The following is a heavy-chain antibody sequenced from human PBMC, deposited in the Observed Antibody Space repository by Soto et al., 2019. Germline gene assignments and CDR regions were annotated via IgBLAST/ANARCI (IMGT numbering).Heavy chain of an antibody. Sequence: PSETLSLTCTVSGGSISSYYWSWIRQPPGKGLERIGYIYYSGSTNYNPSLKSRVTISVDTSKNQFSLKLSSVTAADTAVYYCARTYYYDSSGPVGVYYFDYWGQGTLVTVSS. CDR1: GGSISSYY. CDR2: IYYSGST. J-gene: IGHJ4*02. CDR3: ARTYYYDSSGPVGVYYFDY. V-gene: IGHV4-59*08. D-gene: IGHD3-22*01.